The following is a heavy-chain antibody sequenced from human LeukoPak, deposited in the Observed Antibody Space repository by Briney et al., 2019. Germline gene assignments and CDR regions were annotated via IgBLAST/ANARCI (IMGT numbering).Heavy chain of an antibody. Sequence: GESLKISCKGSGYSFPSYWIAWVRQMPGKGLEWMGSIYPGDSDTRYSPSFQGQVTISADKSISTSYLQWSGLKASDTAIYYCARLGTAVVARYFDYWGQGTQVTVSP. J-gene: IGHJ4*02. V-gene: IGHV5-51*01. CDR2: IYPGDSDT. D-gene: IGHD5-18*01. CDR3: ARLGTAVVARYFDY. CDR1: GYSFPSYW.